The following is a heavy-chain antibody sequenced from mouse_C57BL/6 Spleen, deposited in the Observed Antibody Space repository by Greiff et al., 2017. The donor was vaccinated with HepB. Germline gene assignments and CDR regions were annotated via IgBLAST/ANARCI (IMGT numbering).Heavy chain of an antibody. CDR2: INPNYGTT. CDR1: GYSFTDYN. J-gene: IGHJ1*03. Sequence: EVQLQQSGPELVKPGASVKISCKASGYSFTDYNMNWVKQSNGKSLEWIGVINPNYGTTSYNQKFKGKATLTVDQSSSTAYMQLNSLTSEDSAVYYCARGHYYGSSFHWYFDVWGTGTTVTVSS. CDR3: ARGHYYGSSFHWYFDV. D-gene: IGHD1-1*01. V-gene: IGHV1-39*01.